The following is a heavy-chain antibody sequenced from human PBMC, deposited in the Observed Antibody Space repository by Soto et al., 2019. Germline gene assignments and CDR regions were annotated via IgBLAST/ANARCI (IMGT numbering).Heavy chain of an antibody. J-gene: IGHJ6*03. CDR2: IYYSGST. D-gene: IGHD6-6*01. V-gene: IGHV4-59*01. CDR1: VGSISSYY. CDR3: SRGKKRYSSSAGYYYYMDV. Sequence: ASDTLSLTCTVSVGSISSYYWSWIRQPPGKGLEWIGYIYYSGSTKYNPSLKSRVTISVDTSKNQFSLKLSSVTAEDTAVYYCSRGKKRYSSSAGYYYYMDVWGKGTTVTV.